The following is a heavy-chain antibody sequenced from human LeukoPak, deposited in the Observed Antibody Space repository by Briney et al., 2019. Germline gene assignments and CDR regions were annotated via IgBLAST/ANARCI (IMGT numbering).Heavy chain of an antibody. J-gene: IGHJ4*02. V-gene: IGHV3-20*04. CDR2: INWNGGRT. D-gene: IGHD4-17*01. CDR1: GFTFDDYG. Sequence: GGSLRLSCAASGFTFDDYGMSWVRQAPGKGLEWVSGINWNGGRTGYADSVKGRFTISRDNAKNSLYLQMNSLRAEDTALYYCAGDYDYGDYPGYWGQGTLVTVSS. CDR3: AGDYDYGDYPGY.